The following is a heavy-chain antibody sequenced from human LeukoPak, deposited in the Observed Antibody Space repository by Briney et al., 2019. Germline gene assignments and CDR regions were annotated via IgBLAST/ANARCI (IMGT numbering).Heavy chain of an antibody. CDR2: IKSKTDGGTT. Sequence: PGGSLRLSCAASGFTFSKAWMSWVRQAPGKGLEWVGRIKSKTDGGTTDYAAPVKGRFTISRDDSKNTLYLQMNSLKTEDTAVYYCTTLLLWFEECFDYWGQGNLVTVSS. V-gene: IGHV3-15*01. J-gene: IGHJ4*02. CDR3: TTLLLWFEECFDY. CDR1: GFTFSKAW. D-gene: IGHD3-10*01.